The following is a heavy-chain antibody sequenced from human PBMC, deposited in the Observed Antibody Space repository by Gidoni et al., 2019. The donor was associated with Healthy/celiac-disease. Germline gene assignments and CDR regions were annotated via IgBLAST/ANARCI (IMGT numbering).Heavy chain of an antibody. CDR2: ISYDGSNK. CDR3: ARDPRSYYDFWSGYLSWFDP. Sequence: QVQLVESGGGVVQPGRSLRLSCAASGFTFSSSAMHWVRQAPGKGLEWVAVISYDGSNKYYADSVKGRFTISRDNSKNTLYLQMNSLRAEDTAVYYCARDPRSYYDFWSGYLSWFDPWGQGTLVTVSS. CDR1: GFTFSSSA. J-gene: IGHJ5*02. D-gene: IGHD3-3*01. V-gene: IGHV3-30*04.